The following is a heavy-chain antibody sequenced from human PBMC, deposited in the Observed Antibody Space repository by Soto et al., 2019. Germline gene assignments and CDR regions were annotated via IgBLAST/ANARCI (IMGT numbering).Heavy chain of an antibody. CDR2: ISSSGSTI. V-gene: IGHV3-48*03. D-gene: IGHD3-10*01. J-gene: IGHJ6*02. CDR3: ARDSTAGAKGPGRYYYYYYGMDV. Sequence: GSLRLSCAASGFTFSSYEMNWVRQAPGKGLEWVSYISSSGSTIYYADSVKGRFTISRDNAKNSLYLQMNSLRAEDTAVYYCARDSTAGAKGPGRYYYYYYGMDVWGQGTTVTVS. CDR1: GFTFSSYE.